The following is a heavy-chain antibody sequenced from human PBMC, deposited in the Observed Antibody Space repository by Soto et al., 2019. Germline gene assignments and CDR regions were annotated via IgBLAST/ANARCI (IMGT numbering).Heavy chain of an antibody. CDR2: ISGSGART. V-gene: IGHV3-23*01. J-gene: IGHJ4*02. CDR3: ADGVTNGWKRGIY. CDR1: GFTFSNYA. D-gene: IGHD2-8*01. Sequence: EVQLLESGGGLVQPGGSLRLSCAASGFTFSNYAMSWVRQAPGKGLEWVSMISGSGARTYYADSVKGRFTIYRDNSKNTLYLQLNRLRVEDTDLYYCADGVTNGWKRGIYWGQGTLVTVSS.